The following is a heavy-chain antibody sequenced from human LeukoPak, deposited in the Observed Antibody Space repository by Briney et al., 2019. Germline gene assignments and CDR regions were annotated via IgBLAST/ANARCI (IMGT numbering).Heavy chain of an antibody. CDR1: GFTFISYS. CDR2: IKQDGSEK. J-gene: IGHJ4*02. V-gene: IGHV3-7*01. CDR3: TRSDDYGASGDY. Sequence: GGSLRLSCAASGFTFISYSMHWVRQAPGKGLEWVANIKQDGSEKNYVGSVKGRFTIARDNAKNSLYLQMNSLRAEDTAVYYCTRSDDYGASGDYWGQGTLVTVSS. D-gene: IGHD4-17*01.